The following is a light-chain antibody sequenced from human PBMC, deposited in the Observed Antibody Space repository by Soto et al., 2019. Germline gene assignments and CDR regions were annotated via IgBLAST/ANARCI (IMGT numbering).Light chain of an antibody. CDR2: SRN. J-gene: IGLJ1*01. CDR3: AAWDDSLNGHV. Sequence: QSVLTQPPSASGTPGQRVTISCSGSSSNIGSNNVNWYQQLPGTAPKLLIYSRNQRPSGVPDRFSGSKSGTLASLAISGLQSEDEADYYCAAWDDSLNGHVFGTGTKVTVL. V-gene: IGLV1-44*01. CDR1: SSNIGSNN.